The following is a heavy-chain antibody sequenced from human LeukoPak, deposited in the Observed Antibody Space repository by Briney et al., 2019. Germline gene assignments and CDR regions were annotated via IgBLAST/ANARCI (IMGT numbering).Heavy chain of an antibody. Sequence: PGGSLRLSCAASGFTFSSYAMGWVRQAPGKGLEWVSAISGSGDSAYYADSVKGRFSFSRDNSRNTLYLQMNSLRAEDTAVYYCAKKYGTGSYYFDHWGQGTLVTVSS. V-gene: IGHV3-23*01. CDR1: GFTFSSYA. CDR2: ISGSGDSA. J-gene: IGHJ4*02. D-gene: IGHD3-10*01. CDR3: AKKYGTGSYYFDH.